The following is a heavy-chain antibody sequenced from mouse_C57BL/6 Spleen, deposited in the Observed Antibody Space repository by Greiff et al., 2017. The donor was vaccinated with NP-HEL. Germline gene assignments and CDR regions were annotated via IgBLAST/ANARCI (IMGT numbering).Heavy chain of an antibody. CDR2: IDPSDSYT. Sequence: QVQLQQPGAELVMPGASVKLSCKASGYTFTSYWMHWVKQRPGQGLEWIGEIDPSDSYTNYNQKFKGKSTLTVDKSSSTAYMQLSSLTSEDSAVYYWARRSNWEAWFAYWGQGTLVTVSA. V-gene: IGHV1-69*01. J-gene: IGHJ3*01. CDR3: ARRSNWEAWFAY. D-gene: IGHD4-1*01. CDR1: GYTFTSYW.